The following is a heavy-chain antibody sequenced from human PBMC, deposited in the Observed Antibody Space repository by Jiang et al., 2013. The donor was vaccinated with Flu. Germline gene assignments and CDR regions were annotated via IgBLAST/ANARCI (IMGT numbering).Heavy chain of an antibody. D-gene: IGHD1/OR15-1a*01. CDR2: VYWDDDN. CDR3: AHRLYEYGNWDTGIFDY. CDR1: GFSLSTHGVG. Sequence: KPTQTLTLTCTFSGFSLSTHGVGVGWIRQPPGKALDWLVFVYWDDDNRFNPSLKSRLTVTKDTSGTLVVLTMANMDPVDTATYYCAHRLYEYGNWDTGIFDYWGQGALVTVSS. J-gene: IGHJ4*02. V-gene: IGHV2-5*02.